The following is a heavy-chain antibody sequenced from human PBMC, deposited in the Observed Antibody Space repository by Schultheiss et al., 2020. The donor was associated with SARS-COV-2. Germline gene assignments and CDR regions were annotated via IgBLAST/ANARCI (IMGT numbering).Heavy chain of an antibody. J-gene: IGHJ6*03. CDR2: ISYDGSNK. CDR1: GFTFSSYA. CDR3: YSKPAAPIAYYYYYYMDV. V-gene: IGHV3-30*07. Sequence: GGSLRLSCAASGFTFSSYAMHWVRQAPGKGLEWVAVISYDGSNKYYADSVKGRFTIFRDNAKNSLYLQMNSLRAEDTAVYYCYSKPAAPIAYYYYYYMDVWGKGTTVTVSS. D-gene: IGHD2-2*01.